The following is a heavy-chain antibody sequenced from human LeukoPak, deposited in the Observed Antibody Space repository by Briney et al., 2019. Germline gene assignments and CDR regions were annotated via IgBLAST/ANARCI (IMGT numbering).Heavy chain of an antibody. J-gene: IGHJ3*02. D-gene: IGHD3-22*01. CDR3: AAQYYYDSSAFSLPI. CDR1: GDSISSSNYY. V-gene: IGHV4-39*07. Sequence: SETQSLTCTVSGDSISSSNYYCGWIRQPPRKGLEWIGSMFYSGNTYYNPSLKSRVTISVDTSKNQFSLKLSSVTAADTAVYYCAAQYYYDSSAFSLPIWGRGTMVTVSS. CDR2: MFYSGNT.